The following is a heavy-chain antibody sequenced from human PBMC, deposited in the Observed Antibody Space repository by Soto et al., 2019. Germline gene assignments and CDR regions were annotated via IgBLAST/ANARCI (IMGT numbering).Heavy chain of an antibody. CDR1: GYSFNSYG. Sequence: ASVKVSCKASGYSFNSYGVSWVRQAPGQGLEWMGWISAYNGNTNYAQKLQGRVTLTTDTSTSTAYMELRSLASDDTALYYCARDFGNDLSANGAVFDYWGQGTLVTVSS. CDR3: ARDFGNDLSANGAVFDY. J-gene: IGHJ4*02. CDR2: ISAYNGNT. V-gene: IGHV1-18*01. D-gene: IGHD3-16*01.